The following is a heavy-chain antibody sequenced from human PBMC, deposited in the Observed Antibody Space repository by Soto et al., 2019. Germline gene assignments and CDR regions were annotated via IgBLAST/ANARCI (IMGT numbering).Heavy chain of an antibody. CDR1: GGTFSSYA. D-gene: IGHD3-10*01. CDR3: ARNYYGSGSYYEGWFDP. V-gene: IGHV1-69*06. CDR2: IIPIFGTA. J-gene: IGHJ5*02. Sequence: ASVKVSCKASGGTFSSYAISWVRQAPGQGLEWMGGIIPIFGTANYAQKFQGRVTITVDKSTSTAYMELSSLRSEDTAVYYCARNYYGSGSYYEGWFDPWGQGTLVTVSS.